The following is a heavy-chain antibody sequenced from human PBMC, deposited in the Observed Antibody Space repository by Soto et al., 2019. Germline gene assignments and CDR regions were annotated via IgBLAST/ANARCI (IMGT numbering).Heavy chain of an antibody. D-gene: IGHD7-27*01. J-gene: IGHJ2*01. Sequence: QLQLQESGPGLVKPSETLSLTCTVSDGSISSYYWRWIRQPPGKGLEWIAYVYSNGDTIFNPSLKRRVTISVDTSRHRSSLRLNSVTAADTAVYSCARPITGDPHFDLWGRGTLVTVSS. CDR3: ARPITGDPHFDL. V-gene: IGHV4-59*12. CDR1: DGSISSYY. CDR2: VYSNGDT.